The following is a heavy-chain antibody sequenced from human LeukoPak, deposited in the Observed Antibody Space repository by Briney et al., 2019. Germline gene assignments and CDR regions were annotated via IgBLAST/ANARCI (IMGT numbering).Heavy chain of an antibody. CDR1: GFTFSICW. Sequence: GGSLRLSCAASGFTFSICWMSWVRQAPGKGLEWVANIKQDGSEKYYVDSVKGRFTISRDNAKNSLYLQVNSLRAEDTAVYYCARGPSYYDFWSGYYEYFQHWGQGTLVTVSS. J-gene: IGHJ1*01. V-gene: IGHV3-7*01. CDR3: ARGPSYYDFWSGYYEYFQH. CDR2: IKQDGSEK. D-gene: IGHD3-3*01.